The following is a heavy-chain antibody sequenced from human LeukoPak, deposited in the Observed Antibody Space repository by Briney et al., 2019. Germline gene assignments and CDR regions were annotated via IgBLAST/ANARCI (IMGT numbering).Heavy chain of an antibody. V-gene: IGHV4-59*08. CDR3: ARSQYSYDFFDY. D-gene: IGHD5-18*01. J-gene: IGHJ4*02. CDR1: GGSISYYY. Sequence: KASETLSLTCTVSGGSISYYYWTWIRQPPGKGLEWIGSIYYSGSTNYNPPLKSRVTISVDTSKNQFSLKLSSVTAADTAMYYCARSQYSYDFFDYWGQGTLVTVSS. CDR2: IYYSGST.